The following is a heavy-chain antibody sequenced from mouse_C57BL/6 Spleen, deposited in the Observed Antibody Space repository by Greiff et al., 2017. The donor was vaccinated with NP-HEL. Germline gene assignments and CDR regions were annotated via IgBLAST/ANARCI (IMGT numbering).Heavy chain of an antibody. V-gene: IGHV5-17*01. CDR1: GFTFSDYG. D-gene: IGHD1-1*01. CDR2: ISSGSSTI. J-gene: IGHJ4*01. CDR3: ASIYYYGSSYVEGAMDY. Sequence: EVHLVESGGGLVKPGGSLKLSCAASGFTFSDYGMHWVRQAPEKGLEWVAYISSGSSTIYYADTVKGRFTISRDNAKNTLFLQMTSLRSEDTAMYYCASIYYYGSSYVEGAMDYWGQGTSVTVSS.